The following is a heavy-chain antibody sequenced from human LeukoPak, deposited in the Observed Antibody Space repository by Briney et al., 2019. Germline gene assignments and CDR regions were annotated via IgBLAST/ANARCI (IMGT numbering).Heavy chain of an antibody. CDR2: FKSKAAGGTT. V-gene: IGHV3-15*01. Sequence: GGSLRLSCAASGFTFSVTWMSWVRQAPGRGLEWVGRFKSKAAGGTTDYAAPVAGRFTISRDDSKTMLYLQMNSLKTEATAVYYCTRGAPQADVFDIWGQGTMVTVSS. D-gene: IGHD1-26*01. CDR1: GFTFSVTW. CDR3: TRGAPQADVFDI. J-gene: IGHJ3*02.